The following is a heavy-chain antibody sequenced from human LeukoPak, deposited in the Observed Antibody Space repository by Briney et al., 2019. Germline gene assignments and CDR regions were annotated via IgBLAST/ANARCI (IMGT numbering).Heavy chain of an antibody. J-gene: IGHJ5*02. CDR2: ISAYNGNT. D-gene: IGHD3-16*02. Sequence: ASVKVSCKASGYTFTSCGISWVRQAPGQGLEWMGWISAYNGNTNYAQKLQGRVTMTTDTSTSTAYMELRSLRSDDTAVYYCARASGVIRPDWFDPWGQGTLVTVSS. V-gene: IGHV1-18*01. CDR3: ARASGVIRPDWFDP. CDR1: GYTFTSCG.